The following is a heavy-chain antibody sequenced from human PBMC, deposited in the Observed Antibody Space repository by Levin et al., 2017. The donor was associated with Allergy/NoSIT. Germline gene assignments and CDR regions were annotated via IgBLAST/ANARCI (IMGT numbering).Heavy chain of an antibody. CDR1: GFTFSNYV. Sequence: ETLSLTCAASGFTFSNYVMSWVRQAPGKGLEWVSTLTGSSGSVYYADSVEGRFTISRDNSKNTLYLQMSSLRIEDTGIYYCARPKLELEAPYYYYMDVWSKGTTVTVSS. CDR3: ARPKLELEAPYYYYMDV. D-gene: IGHD1-7*01. V-gene: IGHV3-23*01. CDR2: LTGSSGSV. J-gene: IGHJ6*03.